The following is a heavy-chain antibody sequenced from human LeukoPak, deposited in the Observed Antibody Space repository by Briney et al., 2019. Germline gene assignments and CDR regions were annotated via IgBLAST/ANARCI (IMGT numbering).Heavy chain of an antibody. Sequence: GASVKVSCKAPGYTFTSYDINWVRQATGQGLEWMGWMNPNSGNTGYAQKFQGRVTMTRNTSISTAYMELRSLRSDDTAVYYCATTPLLLWFGELTNWGQGTLVTVSS. CDR2: MNPNSGNT. CDR3: ATTPLLLWFGELTN. V-gene: IGHV1-8*01. CDR1: GYTFTSYD. D-gene: IGHD3-10*01. J-gene: IGHJ4*02.